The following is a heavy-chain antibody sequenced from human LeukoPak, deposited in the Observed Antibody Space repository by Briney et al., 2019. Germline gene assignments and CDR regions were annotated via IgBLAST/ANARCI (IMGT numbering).Heavy chain of an antibody. CDR3: VKGTSTKYYYYGMDV. D-gene: IGHD2-2*01. V-gene: IGHV3-64D*06. J-gene: IGHJ6*02. Sequence: GGSLRVSCSASGFALSIYATHWVRQAPGKGLEYVAGINSNGGSTFYADSVKGRFTMSGDNSKNTLYLQMSSLRAEDTAVYYCVKGTSTKYYYYGMDVWGQGTTVTVSS. CDR2: INSNGGST. CDR1: GFALSIYA.